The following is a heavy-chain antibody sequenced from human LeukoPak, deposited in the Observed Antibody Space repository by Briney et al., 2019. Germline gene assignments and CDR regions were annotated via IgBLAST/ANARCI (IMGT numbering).Heavy chain of an antibody. V-gene: IGHV3-23*01. CDR2: ISGSGGST. Sequence: RSGGSLRLSCAASGFTFSSYAMSWVRQAPGKGLEWVSAISGSGGSTYYADSVKGRFTISRDNAKNSLYLQMNSLRAEDTAVYYCARSTAAGAFDIWGQGTMVTVSS. CDR3: ARSTAAGAFDI. D-gene: IGHD6-13*01. J-gene: IGHJ3*02. CDR1: GFTFSSYA.